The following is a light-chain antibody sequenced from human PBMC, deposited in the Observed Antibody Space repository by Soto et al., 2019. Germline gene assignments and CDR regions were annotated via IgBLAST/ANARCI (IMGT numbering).Light chain of an antibody. CDR1: QSVLYSSSNKNY. J-gene: IGKJ2*01. CDR2: WAS. CDR3: QQYYTTPLT. Sequence: DIVMTQSPDSLAVSLGERATINCKSSQSVLYSSSNKNYLAWYQQKPGQPPNLLIYWASTRESGVPDRFSGRGSGTDFTLTISSLQAEDVAVYYCQQYYTTPLTFDQGTKLEIK. V-gene: IGKV4-1*01.